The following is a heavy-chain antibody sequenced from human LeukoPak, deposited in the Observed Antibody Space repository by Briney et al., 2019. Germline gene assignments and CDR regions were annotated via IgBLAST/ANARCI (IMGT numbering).Heavy chain of an antibody. CDR1: GFTFSSYG. CDR2: IYSGGST. J-gene: IGHJ3*02. Sequence: AGGSLRLSCAASGFTFSSYGMHWVRQAPGKGLEWVSVIYSGGSTYYADSVKGRFTISRDNSKNTLYLQMNSLRAEDTAVYYCARDRPLREPGAFDIWGQGTMVTVSS. V-gene: IGHV3-53*01. CDR3: ARDRPLREPGAFDI. D-gene: IGHD1-14*01.